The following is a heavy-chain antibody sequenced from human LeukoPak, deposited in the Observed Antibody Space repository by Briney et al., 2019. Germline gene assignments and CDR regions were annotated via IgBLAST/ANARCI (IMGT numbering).Heavy chain of an antibody. V-gene: IGHV3-49*04. Sequence: GGSLRISCTASGFTFGDYAVSWVRQAPGKGLEWVGFIRSKASGGTTEYAASVKGRFTISRDDSKSIAYLQMNSLKTDDTALYYCTRDPGYSSNWRLDFWGQGTLVTVSS. CDR3: TRDPGYSSNWRLDF. D-gene: IGHD6-13*01. J-gene: IGHJ4*02. CDR2: IRSKASGGTT. CDR1: GFTFGDYA.